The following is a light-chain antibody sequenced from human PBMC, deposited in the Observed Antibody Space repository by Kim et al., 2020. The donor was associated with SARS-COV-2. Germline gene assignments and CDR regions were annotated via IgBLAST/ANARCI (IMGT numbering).Light chain of an antibody. CDR2: DAS. CDR1: QDINNY. J-gene: IGKJ2*01. V-gene: IGKV1-33*01. Sequence: SASVVNRVSITCQASQDINNYLNWYQQKPGKAPKLLIYDASNLKTGVPSRFSGSGSGTDFTFTISSLQTEDIATYYCQQYDDLPYTFGQGTKLEI. CDR3: QQYDDLPYT.